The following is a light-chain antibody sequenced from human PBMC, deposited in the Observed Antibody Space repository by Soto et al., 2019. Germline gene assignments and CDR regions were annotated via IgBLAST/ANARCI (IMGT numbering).Light chain of an antibody. CDR1: QSVSSN. CDR3: QQYGGSPRT. J-gene: IGKJ1*01. CDR2: GAS. Sequence: MTQSPSTLSVSPGERATLSCRASQSVSSNLAWYQQKPGQAPRLLIYGASTRATGIPARFSGSGSGTDFTLTISRLEPEDFAVYYCQQYGGSPRTFGQGTKVDIK. V-gene: IGKV3-15*01.